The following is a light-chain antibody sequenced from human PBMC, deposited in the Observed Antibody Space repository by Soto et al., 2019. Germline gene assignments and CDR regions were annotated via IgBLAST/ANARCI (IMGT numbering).Light chain of an antibody. V-gene: IGKV3-20*01. J-gene: IGKJ2*01. CDR2: DAS. CDR3: QQFGTSPLYT. CDR1: QTFGRTH. Sequence: ESVLTQSQGTLSLSPGERVTLSCRASQTFGRTHLAWYQQKPGQSPRLLIYDASSRATGIPDRFSGSGSGTDFTLTISRLEPEDFAVYYCQQFGTSPLYTFGQGTKLEIK.